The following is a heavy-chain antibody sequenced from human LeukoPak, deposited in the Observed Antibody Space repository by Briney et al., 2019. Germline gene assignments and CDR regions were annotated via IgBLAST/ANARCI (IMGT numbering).Heavy chain of an antibody. D-gene: IGHD6-6*01. CDR2: IIPILVIA. V-gene: IGHV1-69*04. J-gene: IGHJ4*02. Sequence: ASVKVSCKASGGTFSSYTISWVRQAPGQGLEWMGRIIPILVIANYEQKFQGRVTITADKSTSTAYMELSSLRSEDTAVYYCARDGDSSIAARGGFDYWGQGTLVTVSS. CDR3: ARDGDSSIAARGGFDY. CDR1: GGTFSSYT.